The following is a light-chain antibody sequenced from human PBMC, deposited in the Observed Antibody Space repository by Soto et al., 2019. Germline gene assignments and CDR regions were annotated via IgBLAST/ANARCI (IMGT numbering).Light chain of an antibody. Sequence: PVLTQPASVSGSPGQSITISCTGTSSDVGSYNYVSWYQQHPGKAPKLMIYEVRNRPSGVSDRFSGSKSGKTASLTIFGLQAEDEADYYCSSYTTSTTQVFGGGTKLTVL. V-gene: IGLV2-14*01. CDR1: SSDVGSYNY. J-gene: IGLJ2*01. CDR3: SSYTTSTTQV. CDR2: EVR.